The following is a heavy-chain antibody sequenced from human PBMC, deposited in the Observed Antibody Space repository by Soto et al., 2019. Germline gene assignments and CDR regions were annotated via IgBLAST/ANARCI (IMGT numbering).Heavy chain of an antibody. CDR2: INSGGTSK. CDR3: ARENSGDAFDF. J-gene: IGHJ4*02. V-gene: IGHV3-48*03. D-gene: IGHD4-17*01. Sequence: GGSLRLSCAASGVAIRNYEMNWVRQAPGKGLEWVSYINSGGTSKKYTDSVEGRFTISRDTALNSLYLQMDSLRDEDTAIYYCARENSGDAFDFWGQGILVTVSS. CDR1: GVAIRNYE.